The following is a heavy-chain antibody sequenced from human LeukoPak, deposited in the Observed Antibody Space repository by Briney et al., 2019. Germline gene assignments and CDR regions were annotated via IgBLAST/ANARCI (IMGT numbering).Heavy chain of an antibody. D-gene: IGHD6-13*01. CDR3: ARVYYSSSYDYWYFDL. J-gene: IGHJ2*01. Sequence: SETLSLTCTVSGGSISSGSYYWRWIRQPAGRGLEWIGRIYTSGSTNYNPSLKSRVTISVDTSKNQFSLKLSSVTAADTAVYYCARVYYSSSYDYWYFDLWGRGTLVTVSS. V-gene: IGHV4-61*02. CDR2: IYTSGST. CDR1: GGSISSGSYY.